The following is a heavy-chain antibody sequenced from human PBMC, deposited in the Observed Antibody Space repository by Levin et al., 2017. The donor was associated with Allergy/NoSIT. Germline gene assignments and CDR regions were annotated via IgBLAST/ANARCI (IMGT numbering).Heavy chain of an antibody. V-gene: IGHV5-51*01. D-gene: IGHD6-19*01. Sequence: KVSCKGSGYSFTSYWIGWVRQTPGKGLEWMGIIYPGDSDTRYSPSFQGQVTISSDKSISTAYLQWSSLTASDTAMYYCARIAVAGTAYDAFDIWGQGTMVTVSS. CDR3: ARIAVAGTAYDAFDI. J-gene: IGHJ3*02. CDR1: GYSFTSYW. CDR2: IYPGDSDT.